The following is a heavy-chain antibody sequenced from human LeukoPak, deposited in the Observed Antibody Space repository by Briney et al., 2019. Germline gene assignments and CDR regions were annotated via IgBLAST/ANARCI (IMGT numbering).Heavy chain of an antibody. D-gene: IGHD2-2*01. CDR2: IYYSGST. J-gene: IGHJ5*02. CDR1: GGSISSGDYY. CDR3: ARCSTSRRRFNWFDP. Sequence: SETLSLTCTVSGGSISSGDYYLSWIRQPPGKGLEWIGYIYYSGSTYYNPSLKSRVTISVDTSKNQFSLKLSSVTAADTAVYYCARCSTSRRRFNWFDPWGQGTLVTVSS. V-gene: IGHV4-30-4*08.